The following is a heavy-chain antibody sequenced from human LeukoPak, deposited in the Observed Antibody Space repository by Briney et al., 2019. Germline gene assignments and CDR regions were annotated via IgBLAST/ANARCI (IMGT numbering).Heavy chain of an antibody. Sequence: PGGSLRLSCAASGFTFSSYAMSWVRQAPGKGLEWVSAISGSGGSTYYADSVKGRFTISRDNSKNTLYLQMNSLRAEDTAVYYCAKDPQYYYDSSGSWYFDLWGRGTLVTVSS. J-gene: IGHJ2*01. V-gene: IGHV3-23*01. CDR1: GFTFSSYA. D-gene: IGHD3-22*01. CDR3: AKDPQYYYDSSGSWYFDL. CDR2: ISGSGGST.